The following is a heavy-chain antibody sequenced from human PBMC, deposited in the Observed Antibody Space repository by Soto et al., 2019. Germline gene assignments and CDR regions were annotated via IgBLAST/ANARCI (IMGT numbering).Heavy chain of an antibody. CDR1: GFTFSSYG. Sequence: GGSLRLSCAASGFTFSSYGMHWVRQAPGKGLEWVAVISYDGSNKYYADSVKGRFTISRDNSKNTLYLQMNSLRAEDTAVYYCAKDKGGLRGVIKYYFDYWGQGTLVTVSS. J-gene: IGHJ4*02. CDR3: AKDKGGLRGVIKYYFDY. D-gene: IGHD3-10*01. V-gene: IGHV3-30*18. CDR2: ISYDGSNK.